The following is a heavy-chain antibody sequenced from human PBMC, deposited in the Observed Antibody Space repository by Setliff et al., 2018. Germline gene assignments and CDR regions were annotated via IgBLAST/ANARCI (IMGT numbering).Heavy chain of an antibody. D-gene: IGHD3-22*01. J-gene: IGHJ4*02. CDR3: ARINFYVSSGYYYAPDY. Sequence: ASVKVSCKSSGFTFTDYGITWVRQAPGQGLEWMGWINNYNFNTRYAQKFQGRVTVTTDTSTTTAYMELRSLRADDTAVYYCARINFYVSSGYYYAPDYWGQGTLVTVSS. CDR2: INNYNFNT. V-gene: IGHV1-18*01. CDR1: GFTFTDYG.